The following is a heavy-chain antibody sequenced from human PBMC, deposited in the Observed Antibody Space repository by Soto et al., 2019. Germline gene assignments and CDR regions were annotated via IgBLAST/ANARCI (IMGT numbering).Heavy chain of an antibody. CDR3: ASATAYVLRYPSGGP. D-gene: IGHD3-16*01. V-gene: IGHV3-21*01. CDR2: ISGSTINT. Sequence: GGSLRLSCAASGFTFSSYAMSWVRQAPGKGLEWVSTISGSTINTYYADSVKGRFTISRDNAKNSLYLQMNRLRAEDTAMCYCASATAYVLRYPSGGPWGQGTLVTVSS. CDR1: GFTFSSYA. J-gene: IGHJ5*02.